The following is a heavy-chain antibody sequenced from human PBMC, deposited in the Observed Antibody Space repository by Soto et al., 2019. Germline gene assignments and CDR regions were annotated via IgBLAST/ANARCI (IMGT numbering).Heavy chain of an antibody. CDR1: GFTFSSYG. V-gene: IGHV3-30*18. CDR3: AKDFLLDNPNEYSSGWYYYYGMDV. D-gene: IGHD6-19*01. CDR2: ISYDGSNK. J-gene: IGHJ6*02. Sequence: GGSLRLSCAASGFTFSSYGMHWVRQAPGKGLEWVGVISYDGSNKYYADSVKGRFTISRDNSKNTLYLQMNSLRAEDTAVYYCAKDFLLDNPNEYSSGWYYYYGMDVWGQGTTVTVSS.